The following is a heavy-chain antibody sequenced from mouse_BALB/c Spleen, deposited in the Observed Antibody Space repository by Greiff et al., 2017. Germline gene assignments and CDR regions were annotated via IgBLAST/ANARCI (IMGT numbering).Heavy chain of an antibody. V-gene: IGHV5-12-1*01. Sequence: EVQLVESGGGLVKPGGSLKLSCAASGFAFSSYDMSWVRQTPEKRLEWVAYISSGGGSTYYPDTVKGRFTISRDNAKNTLYLQMSSLKSEDTAMYYCARQAGSNWYFDVWGAGTTVTVSS. J-gene: IGHJ1*01. CDR2: ISSGGGST. CDR3: ARQAGSNWYFDV. CDR1: GFAFSSYD.